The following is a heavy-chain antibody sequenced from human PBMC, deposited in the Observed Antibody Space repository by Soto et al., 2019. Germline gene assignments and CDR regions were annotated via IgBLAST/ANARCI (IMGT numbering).Heavy chain of an antibody. V-gene: IGHV1-18*01. D-gene: IGHD3-22*01. J-gene: IGHJ4*02. CDR3: ARAYSSSDDFDY. Sequence: ASVKVSCKASGYTFTSYGISWVRQAPGQGLQWIGWISAYNGNTNYAQKFQGWVTMTRDTSISTAYMELNRDDTAVYYCARAYSSSDDFDYWGQGTLVTVSS. CDR2: ISAYNGNT. CDR1: GYTFTSYG.